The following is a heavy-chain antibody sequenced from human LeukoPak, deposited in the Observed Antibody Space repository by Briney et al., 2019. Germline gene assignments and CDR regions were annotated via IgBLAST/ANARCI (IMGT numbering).Heavy chain of an antibody. J-gene: IGHJ4*02. CDR3: ASQGDDYGGLRDFDY. D-gene: IGHD4-17*01. CDR1: GGSFSGYY. CDR2: INHSGST. Sequence: KPSETLSLTCAVYGGSFSGYYWSWIRQPPGKGLEWIGEINHSGSTNYNPSLKSRVTISVDTSKNQFSLKLSSVTAADTAVYYCASQGDDYGGLRDFDYWGQGTLVTVSS. V-gene: IGHV4-34*01.